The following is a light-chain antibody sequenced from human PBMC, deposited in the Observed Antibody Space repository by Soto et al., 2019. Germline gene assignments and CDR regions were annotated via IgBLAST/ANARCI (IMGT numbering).Light chain of an antibody. CDR2: GES. CDR1: QSLSSD. V-gene: IGKV3-15*01. Sequence: EIVMTQSPATLSVSPGERATLSFRASQSLSSDLAWYQQKPGQAPRLLIYGESTRANGIPARFSGTGSGTEFTLTIYSLQSEDFAVYYCQQRAIWVTFGQGTRLEI. J-gene: IGKJ5*01. CDR3: QQRAIWVT.